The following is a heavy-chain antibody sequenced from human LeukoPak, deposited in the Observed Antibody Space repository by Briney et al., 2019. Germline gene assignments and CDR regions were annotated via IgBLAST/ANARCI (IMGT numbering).Heavy chain of an antibody. CDR2: IYYSGST. D-gene: IGHD3-10*01. CDR3: ARVTMVGGFDP. V-gene: IGHV4-59*01. CDR1: GGSISSYY. J-gene: IGHJ5*02. Sequence: PSETLSLTCTVSGGSISSYYWSWIRQPPGKGLEWIGYIYYSGSTNYNPSLKSRVTISVDTSKNQFSLKLRSVTAADTAVYYCARVTMVGGFDPWGQGTLVTVSS.